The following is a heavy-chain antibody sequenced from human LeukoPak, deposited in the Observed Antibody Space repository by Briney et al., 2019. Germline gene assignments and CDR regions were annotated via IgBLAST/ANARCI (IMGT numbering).Heavy chain of an antibody. CDR3: AKVRTGHYFDY. V-gene: IGHV3-23*01. D-gene: IGHD1-1*01. CDR2: ISGTGGST. Sequence: TGGSLRLSCAASGFTFRSYAMSWVRQAPGKGLEWVSAISGTGGSTYYADSVKGRFTISRDSSKNTVYLQMNSLRAEDTAVYYCAKVRTGHYFDYWGQGTLVTVSS. J-gene: IGHJ4*02. CDR1: GFTFRSYA.